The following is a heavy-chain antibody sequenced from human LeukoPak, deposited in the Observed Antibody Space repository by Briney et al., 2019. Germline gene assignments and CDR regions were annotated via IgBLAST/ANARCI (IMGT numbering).Heavy chain of an antibody. V-gene: IGHV3-21*01. CDR1: GFTFSSYS. CDR3: ARGYSYGTTFDY. CDR2: ISSSSSYI. J-gene: IGHJ4*02. D-gene: IGHD5-18*01. Sequence: GGSLRLSCAASGFTFSSYSMNWVRQAPGKGLEWVSSISSSSSYIYYADSVKGRLTISRDNAKNSLYLQMNSLRAEDTAVYYCARGYSYGTTFDYWGQGTLVTVSS.